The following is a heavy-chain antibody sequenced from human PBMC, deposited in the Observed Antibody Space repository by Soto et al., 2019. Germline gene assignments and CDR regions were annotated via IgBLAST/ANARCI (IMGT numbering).Heavy chain of an antibody. D-gene: IGHD6-6*01. CDR2: IKQDGSEK. V-gene: IGHV3-7*01. CDR1: GFPFSNSW. CDR3: ATSIAAPGNY. J-gene: IGHJ4*02. Sequence: GVSLRLSCAASGFPFSNSWMSWVRQAPGKGLEWVANIKQDGSEKYYVDSVKGRFTISRDNAKNSLYLQMNSLRAEDTAMYYCATSIAAPGNYWGQGTLVTVSS.